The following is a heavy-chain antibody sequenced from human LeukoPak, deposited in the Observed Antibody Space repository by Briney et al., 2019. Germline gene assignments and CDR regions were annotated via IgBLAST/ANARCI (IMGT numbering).Heavy chain of an antibody. J-gene: IGHJ4*02. CDR1: GGSFSGYY. V-gene: IGHV4-34*01. CDR2: INHSGST. CDR3: AVRDGHRQAKLPY. D-gene: IGHD5-24*01. Sequence: PSETLSLTCAVYGGSFSGYYWSWIRQPPGKGLEWIGEINHSGSTNYNPSLKSRVTISVDTSKNQFSLKLSSVTAADTAVYYCAVRDGHRQAKLPYWGQGTLVTVSS.